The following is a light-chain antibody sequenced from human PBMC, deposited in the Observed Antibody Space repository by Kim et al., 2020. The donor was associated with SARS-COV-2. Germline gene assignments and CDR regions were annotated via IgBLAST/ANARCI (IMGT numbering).Light chain of an antibody. CDR3: AVWDDSLDGWV. CDR1: TTNIEKNY. V-gene: IGLV1-47*02. CDR2: NNN. J-gene: IGLJ3*02. Sequence: GPRFSISCSRITTNIEKNYLYWYQHFPGTAPKLLIYNNNRRPSGVPDRFSGSKSGTSASLAISGLRSEDEADYYCAVWDDSLDGWVFGGGTQLTVL.